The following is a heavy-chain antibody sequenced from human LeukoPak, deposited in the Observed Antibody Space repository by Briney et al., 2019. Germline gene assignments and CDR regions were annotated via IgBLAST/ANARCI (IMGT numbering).Heavy chain of an antibody. Sequence: SETLSLTCAVYGGSFSGYYWSWIRQPPGKGLEWIGEINHSGSTNYNPSLKSRVTISVDTSKNQFSLKLSSVTAADTAVYYCARRRDGGTVTSGNWFDPWGQGTLVTVSS. D-gene: IGHD4-17*01. CDR3: ARRRDGGTVTSGNWFDP. V-gene: IGHV4-34*01. J-gene: IGHJ5*02. CDR1: GGSFSGYY. CDR2: INHSGST.